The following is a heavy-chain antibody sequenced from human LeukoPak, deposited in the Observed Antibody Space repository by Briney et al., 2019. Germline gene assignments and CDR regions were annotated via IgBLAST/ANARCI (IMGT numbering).Heavy chain of an antibody. CDR1: GGTFSSYA. J-gene: IGHJ4*02. Sequence: SVKVSCKASGGTFSSYAISWVRQAPGQGLEWMGGIIPIFGTANYAQKFQGRVTITADKSTSTAYMELSSLRSEDTAVYYCARVGQWHGFDHWGQGTLVSVSS. V-gene: IGHV1-69*06. D-gene: IGHD6-19*01. CDR3: ARVGQWHGFDH. CDR2: IIPIFGTA.